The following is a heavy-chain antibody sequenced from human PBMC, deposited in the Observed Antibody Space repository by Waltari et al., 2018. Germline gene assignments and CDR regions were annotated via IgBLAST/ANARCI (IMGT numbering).Heavy chain of an antibody. D-gene: IGHD6-13*01. J-gene: IGHJ4*02. CDR1: GGSISSYY. CDR2: IYYSGST. V-gene: IGHV4-59*01. CDR3: AAAAGPYYFDY. Sequence: QVQLQESGPGLVKPSETLSLTCTVSGGSISSYYWSWIRQPPGKGLEWIGYIYYSGSTNYNPSLKSRVTISVDTSKNQFSLKLSSVTAADTAVYYCAAAAGPYYFDYWGQGTLVTVSS.